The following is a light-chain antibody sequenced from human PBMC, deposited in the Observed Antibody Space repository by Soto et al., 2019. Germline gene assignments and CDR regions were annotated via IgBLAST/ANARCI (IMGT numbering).Light chain of an antibody. J-gene: IGLJ1*01. CDR3: AAWDDRLXGPV. V-gene: IGLV1-44*01. Sequence: QSFLTQPPSASGTPVQRVTISCSGSSSNIGSNTVNWYQQLPGTAPKPLIYSNNQRPSGVPDRFSCSKSVTSASLAISGLQSEDENDYYCAAWDDRLXGPVVGTGTKVXVX. CDR2: SNN. CDR1: SSNIGSNT.